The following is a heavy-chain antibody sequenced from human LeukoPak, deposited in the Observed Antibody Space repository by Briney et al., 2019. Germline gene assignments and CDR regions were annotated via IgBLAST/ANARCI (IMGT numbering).Heavy chain of an antibody. CDR2: IYSGGST. J-gene: IGHJ3*02. Sequence: GGSLRLSCAASGFTVSSNYMSWVRQAPGKGLEWVSVIYSGGSTYYADSVKGRFTISRDNPKNTLYLQMNSLRAEDTAVYYCARRSRSPQLDAFDIWGQGTMVTVSS. D-gene: IGHD3-10*01. CDR3: ARRSRSPQLDAFDI. CDR1: GFTVSSNY. V-gene: IGHV3-66*04.